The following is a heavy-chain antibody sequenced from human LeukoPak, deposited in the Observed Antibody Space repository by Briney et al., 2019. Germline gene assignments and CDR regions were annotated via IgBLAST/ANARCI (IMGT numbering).Heavy chain of an antibody. V-gene: IGHV1-69*13. CDR1: GGTFSSYA. CDR3: ARDHAGSSGYRSPVLDY. CDR2: IIPIFGTA. D-gene: IGHD3-22*01. J-gene: IGHJ4*02. Sequence: SVKVSCKASGGTFSSYAISWVRQAPGQGLEWMGGIIPIFGTANYAQKFQGRVTITADESTSSAYMELSSLRSEDTAVYYCARDHAGSSGYRSPVLDYWGQGTLVTVSS.